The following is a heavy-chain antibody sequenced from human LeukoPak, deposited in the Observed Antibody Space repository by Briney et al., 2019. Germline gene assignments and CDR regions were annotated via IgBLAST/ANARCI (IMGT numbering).Heavy chain of an antibody. CDR2: IKTDGSST. CDR1: GFTFSSYW. D-gene: IGHD4-17*01. CDR3: VKVYPTVTTSSVLGS. Sequence: GGSLRLSCAASGFTFSSYWMHWVRQVPGKGLMWVSRIKTDGSSTSYADSVKGRFTVSRDNSKNTVFLQINSLRTEDSAVYWCVKVYPTVTTSSVLGSWGQGTLVTVSS. J-gene: IGHJ4*02. V-gene: IGHV3-74*01.